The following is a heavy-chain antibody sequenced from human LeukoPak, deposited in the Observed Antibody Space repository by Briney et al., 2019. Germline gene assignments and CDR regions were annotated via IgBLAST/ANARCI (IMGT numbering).Heavy chain of an antibody. Sequence: SETLSLTCTVSGGSISTYYWNWVRQSPGTGLEWIGYIYVTGTRYNPYLHSRGTISVDRSRDQFFLQMTSRTAADTVVYYCARHAGGGIEDMDVWGRGTKVTVSS. D-gene: IGHD3-16*02. CDR1: GGSISTYY. V-gene: IGHV4-59*08. CDR2: IYVTGT. CDR3: ARHAGGGIEDMDV. J-gene: IGHJ6*03.